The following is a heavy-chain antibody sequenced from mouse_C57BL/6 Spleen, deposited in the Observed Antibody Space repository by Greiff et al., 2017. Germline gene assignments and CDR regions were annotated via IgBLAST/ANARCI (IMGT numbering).Heavy chain of an antibody. CDR2: IYPGDGDT. CDR3: ARGTTVVAKDY. D-gene: IGHD1-1*01. Sequence: VQRVESGAELVKPGASVKISCKASGYAFSSYWMNWVKQRPGKGLEWIGQIYPGDGDTNYNGKFKGKATLTADKSSSTAYMQLSSLTSEDSAVYFCARGTTVVAKDYWGQGTTLTVSS. J-gene: IGHJ2*01. V-gene: IGHV1-80*01. CDR1: GYAFSSYW.